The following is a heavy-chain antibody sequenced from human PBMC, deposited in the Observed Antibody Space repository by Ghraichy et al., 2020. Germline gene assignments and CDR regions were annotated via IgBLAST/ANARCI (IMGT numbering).Heavy chain of an antibody. CDR2: ISYSGST. D-gene: IGHD3-9*01. CDR3: ARDARKDYSNFDDYFDS. J-gene: IGHJ4*02. Sequence: SETLSLTCTVSGVSMTSDTYSWTWIRQFPGNALEWIGNISYSGSTSYNPSLKSRVTISVDTSKNQFSLHLTSVTAAATAVYFCARDARKDYSNFDDYFDSWGQGTLVTVSS. V-gene: IGHV4-31*03. CDR1: GVSMTSDTYS.